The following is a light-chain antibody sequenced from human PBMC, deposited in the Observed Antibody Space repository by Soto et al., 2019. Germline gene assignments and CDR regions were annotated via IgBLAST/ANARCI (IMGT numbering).Light chain of an antibody. Sequence: DIQMTQSPSSLSASVGDRVTITCRASQSISSYVNWYQQKPGKAPKLLIYAASSLQSGVPSRFSGSGSGTDFTLSIRSLQPEDFATYYCQQSYSTPISFGPGIKVDIK. V-gene: IGKV1-39*01. J-gene: IGKJ3*01. CDR2: AAS. CDR1: QSISSY. CDR3: QQSYSTPIS.